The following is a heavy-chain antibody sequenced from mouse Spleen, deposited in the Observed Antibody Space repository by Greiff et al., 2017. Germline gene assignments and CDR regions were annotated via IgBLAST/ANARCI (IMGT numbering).Heavy chain of an antibody. J-gene: IGHJ4*01. CDR2: IWSGGST. Sequence: QVQLKQSGPGLVQPSQSLSITCTVSGFSLTSYGVHWVRQSPGKGLEWLGVIWSGGSTDYNAAFISRLSISKDNSKSQVFFKMNSLQADDTAIYYCARGDYSYAMDYWGQGTSVTVSS. CDR1: GFSLTSYG. V-gene: IGHV2-2*01. CDR3: ARGDYSYAMDY. D-gene: IGHD2-12*01.